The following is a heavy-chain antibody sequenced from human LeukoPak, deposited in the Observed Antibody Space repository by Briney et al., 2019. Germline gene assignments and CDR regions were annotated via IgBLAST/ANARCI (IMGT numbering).Heavy chain of an antibody. CDR2: ISTTGLSI. CDR3: ARRGDYGDL. J-gene: IGHJ4*02. D-gene: IGHD4-17*01. Sequence: QPGGSLRLSCAASGFTFSSYSMNWVRQAPGKGLEWVSYISTTGLSIYYTDSVKGRFTISRDNAKDSLYLQMNSLRADDTAVYYCARRGDYGDLWGQGTLVTVSS. CDR1: GFTFSSYS. V-gene: IGHV3-48*01.